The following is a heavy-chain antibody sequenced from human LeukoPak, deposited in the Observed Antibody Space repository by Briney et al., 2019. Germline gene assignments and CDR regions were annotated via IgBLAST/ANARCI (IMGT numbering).Heavy chain of an antibody. V-gene: IGHV3-7*01. Sequence: GGSLRLSCAASGFTLTAYWMSWVRQGPGKGLEWVANINQGGSDTYYVDSLKGRFTISTDNAKNSLYLQMNSLRVEDTAIYYCARDLFSGSYNGEDYWGQGTLVTVSS. CDR3: ARDLFSGSYNGEDY. CDR2: INQGGSDT. J-gene: IGHJ4*02. D-gene: IGHD3-10*01. CDR1: GFTLTAYW.